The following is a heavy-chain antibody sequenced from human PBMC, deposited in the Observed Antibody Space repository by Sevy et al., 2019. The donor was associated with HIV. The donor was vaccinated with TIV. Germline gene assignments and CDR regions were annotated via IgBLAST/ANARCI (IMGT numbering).Heavy chain of an antibody. J-gene: IGHJ3*02. D-gene: IGHD6-19*01. Sequence: SETLSLTCAVYGGSFSGYYWSWIRQPPGKGLEWIGEINHSGSTNYNPSLKSRFTISVDKSKNQFSLKLSSVTAADTAVYYCARDLLAGNDAFDIWGQGTMVTVSS. CDR2: INHSGST. V-gene: IGHV4-34*01. CDR1: GGSFSGYY. CDR3: ARDLLAGNDAFDI.